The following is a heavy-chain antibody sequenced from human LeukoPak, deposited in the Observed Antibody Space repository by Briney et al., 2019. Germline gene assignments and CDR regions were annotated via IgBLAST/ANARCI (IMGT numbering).Heavy chain of an antibody. CDR3: ARHQPNAFDI. CDR2: IYHSGST. CDR1: GYSISSGYY. D-gene: IGHD1-14*01. V-gene: IGHV4-38-2*02. J-gene: IGHJ3*02. Sequence: SETLSLTCTVSGYSISSGYYWGWIRQPPGKGLEWIGSIYHSGSTYYNPSLKSRVTISVDTSKNQFSLKLSSVTAADTAVYYCARHQPNAFDIWGQGTMVTVSS.